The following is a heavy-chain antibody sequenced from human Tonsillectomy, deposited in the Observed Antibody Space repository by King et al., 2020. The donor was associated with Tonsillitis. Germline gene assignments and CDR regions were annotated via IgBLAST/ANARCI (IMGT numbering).Heavy chain of an antibody. Sequence: VQLVESGGGLVKPGGSLRLSCAASGFPFSSYSMNWVRQAPGKGLEWVSSISSSSSYIYYADSVKGRFTISRDNAKNSLYLQMNSLRAEDTAVYYCAREYCSSTSCYTDPAVIDYWGQGTLVTVSS. J-gene: IGHJ4*02. V-gene: IGHV3-21*01. CDR3: AREYCSSTSCYTDPAVIDY. D-gene: IGHD2-2*02. CDR1: GFPFSSYS. CDR2: ISSSSSYI.